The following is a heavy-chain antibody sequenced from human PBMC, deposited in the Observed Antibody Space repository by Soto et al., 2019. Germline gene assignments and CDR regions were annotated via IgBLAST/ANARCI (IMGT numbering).Heavy chain of an antibody. CDR2: TYYRSKWYN. J-gene: IGHJ4*02. Sequence: QTLSLTCAISGDSVSSNSAAWNWIRQSPSRGLEWLGRTYYRSKWYNDYAVSVKSRITINPDTSKNQFSLQLTSVTAADTAIYYCAPVGIGTTTVDYWGQGTLVTVSS. V-gene: IGHV6-1*01. D-gene: IGHD5-12*01. CDR3: APVGIGTTTVDY. CDR1: GDSVSSNSAA.